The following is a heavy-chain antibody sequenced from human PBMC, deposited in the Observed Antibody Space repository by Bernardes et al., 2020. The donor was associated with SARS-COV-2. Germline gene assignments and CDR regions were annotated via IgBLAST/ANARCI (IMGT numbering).Heavy chain of an antibody. CDR3: AKDDQPGYSSGWYRIDWYFQH. D-gene: IGHD6-19*01. CDR1: GFTFSNYP. CDR2: ISGSGGST. Sequence: GGSLRLSCAASGFTFSNYPMSWVRQAPGKGLEWVSGISGSGGSTYYADSVKGRFTISRDNSKNTLYLQMNSLRAEDTAVYYCAKDDQPGYSSGWYRIDWYFQHWGQGTLVTVSS. V-gene: IGHV3-23*01. J-gene: IGHJ1*01.